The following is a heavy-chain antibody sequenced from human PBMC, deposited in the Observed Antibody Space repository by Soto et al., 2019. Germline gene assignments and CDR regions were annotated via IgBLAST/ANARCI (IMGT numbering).Heavy chain of an antibody. CDR3: ARAIDYDILTGYPAPPDY. V-gene: IGHV3-13*04. CDR2: FGTAGDT. J-gene: IGHJ4*02. Sequence: GGSLRLSCADYGFTFFSYHMDWVLQSTGKVLEWVSAFGTAGDTYYPGSVKGRFTISRENAKNSLYLQMNSLRAGDTAVYYCARAIDYDILTGYPAPPDYWGQGT. D-gene: IGHD3-9*01. CDR1: GFTFFSYH.